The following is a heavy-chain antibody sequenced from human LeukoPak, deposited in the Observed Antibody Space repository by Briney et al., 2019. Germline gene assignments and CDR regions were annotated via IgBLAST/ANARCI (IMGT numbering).Heavy chain of an antibody. J-gene: IGHJ6*02. CDR2: ISSNGGST. CDR1: GFTFSSYA. Sequence: GGSLRLSCAASGFTFSSYAMHWVRQAPGKGLEYVSAISSNGGSTYYANSVKGRFTISRDNSKNTLYLQMGSLRAEDMAVYYCARVELSSIYDYYYYGMDVWGQGTTVTVSS. CDR3: ARVELSSIYDYYYYGMDV. V-gene: IGHV3-64*01. D-gene: IGHD3-16*02.